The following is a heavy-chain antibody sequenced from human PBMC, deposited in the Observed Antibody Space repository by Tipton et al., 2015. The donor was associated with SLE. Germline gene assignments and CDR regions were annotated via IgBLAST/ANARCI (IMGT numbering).Heavy chain of an antibody. D-gene: IGHD6-19*01. CDR3: ARDWSSGWYNWFDP. V-gene: IGHV4-4*07. J-gene: IGHJ5*02. Sequence: TLSLTCTVSGGSISSYYWSWIRQPAGKGLEWIGRIYTSGSTNYNPSLKSRVTMSVDTPKNQFSLKLSSVTAADTAVYYCARDWSSGWYNWFDPWGQGTLVTVSS. CDR1: GGSISSYY. CDR2: IYTSGST.